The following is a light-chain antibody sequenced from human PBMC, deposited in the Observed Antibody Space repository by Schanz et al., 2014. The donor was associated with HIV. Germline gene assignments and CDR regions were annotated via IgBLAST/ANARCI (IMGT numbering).Light chain of an antibody. CDR1: QSVSSN. J-gene: IGKJ2*01. Sequence: EIVLTQSPGTLSLSPGERATLSCRASQSVSSNLAWYQQKPGQAPRLLIYAASSRATGIPDRFSGSGSGTDFTLTISRLEPEDFAVYSCQQYGNSPPTFGQGTKLEIK. CDR2: AAS. V-gene: IGKV3-20*01. CDR3: QQYGNSPPT.